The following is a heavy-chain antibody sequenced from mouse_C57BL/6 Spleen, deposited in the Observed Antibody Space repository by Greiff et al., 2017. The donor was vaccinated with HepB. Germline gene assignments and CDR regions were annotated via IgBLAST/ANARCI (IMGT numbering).Heavy chain of an antibody. Sequence: EVQLQQSGPELVEPGASVKISCKASGYSFTDYNMNWVKQSNGKSLEWIGVINPNYGTTSYNQKFKGKATLTVDQSSSTAYMQLNSLTSEDSAVYYCARWDYGSSPYAMDYWGQRTSVTVSS. D-gene: IGHD1-1*01. CDR2: INPNYGTT. CDR1: GYSFTDYN. J-gene: IGHJ4*01. V-gene: IGHV1-39*01. CDR3: ARWDYGSSPYAMDY.